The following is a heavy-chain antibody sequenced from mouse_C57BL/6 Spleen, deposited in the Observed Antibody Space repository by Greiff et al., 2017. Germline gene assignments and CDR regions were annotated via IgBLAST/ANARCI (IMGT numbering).Heavy chain of an antibody. CDR3: ARHDYYAMDY. V-gene: IGHV1-62-2*01. CDR1: GYTFTEYT. J-gene: IGHJ4*01. CDR2: FYPGSGSI. Sequence: QVHVKQSGAELVKPGASVKLSCKASGYTFTEYTIHWVKQRSGQGLEWIGWFYPGSGSIKYNEKFKDKATLTADKSSSTVYLQLSRLTSEDSAVXFCARHDYYAMDYWGQGTSVTVSS.